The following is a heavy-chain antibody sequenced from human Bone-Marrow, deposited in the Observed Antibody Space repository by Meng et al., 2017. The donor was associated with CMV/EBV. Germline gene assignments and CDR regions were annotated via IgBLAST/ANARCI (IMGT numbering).Heavy chain of an antibody. Sequence: SETLSLTCTVSGGSISSYYWSWIRQPPGKGLEWIGYIYYSGSTNYNPSLKSRVTISVDTSKNQFSLKLSSVTAADTAVYYCARDYGIYWGQGNLVTVYS. D-gene: IGHD1-26*01. V-gene: IGHV4-59*01. CDR1: GGSISSYY. CDR3: ARDYGIY. J-gene: IGHJ4*02. CDR2: IYYSGST.